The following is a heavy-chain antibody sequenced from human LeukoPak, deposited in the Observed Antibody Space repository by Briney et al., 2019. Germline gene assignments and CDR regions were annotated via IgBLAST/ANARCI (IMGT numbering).Heavy chain of an antibody. Sequence: PGGSLRLSCAASGCTFDDYAMHWVRQAPGKGLEWVSLISWDGGSTYYAAPVKRRFTISRDNSKNSLYLQMNSLRAEDTALYYCAKDKSRDDFWSGYYPYWGQGTLVTVSS. CDR1: GCTFDDYA. CDR2: ISWDGGST. CDR3: AKDKSRDDFWSGYYPY. D-gene: IGHD3-3*01. J-gene: IGHJ4*02. V-gene: IGHV3-43D*03.